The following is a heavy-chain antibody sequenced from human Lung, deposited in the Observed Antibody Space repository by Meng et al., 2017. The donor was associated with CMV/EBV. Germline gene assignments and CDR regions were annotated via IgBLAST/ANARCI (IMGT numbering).Heavy chain of an antibody. CDR2: INSDGSST. V-gene: IGHV3-74*01. J-gene: IGHJ3*02. D-gene: IGHD4-23*01. Sequence: SCAASGYTFSSYWMHWVRQAPGKGLVWVSRINSDGSSTSYADSVKGRFTISRDNAKNTLYLQMNSLRAEDTAVYYCARTHTRWAFDIWGQGTMVTVSS. CDR3: ARTHTRWAFDI. CDR1: GYTFSSYW.